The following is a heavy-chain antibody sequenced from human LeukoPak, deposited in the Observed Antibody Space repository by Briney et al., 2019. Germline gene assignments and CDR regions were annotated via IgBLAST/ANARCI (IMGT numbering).Heavy chain of an antibody. CDR1: GYTFTGYY. CDR2: INPNSGGT. J-gene: IGHJ4*02. D-gene: IGHD1-26*01. Sequence: GASVKVSCKASGYTFTGYYMHWVRQAPGQGLEWMGWINPNSGGTNYAQKFQGRVTMTRDTSISTAYMEQSRLRSDDTAVYYCARVGDGGSYSQIGYWGQGTLVTVSS. CDR3: ARVGDGGSYSQIGY. V-gene: IGHV1-2*02.